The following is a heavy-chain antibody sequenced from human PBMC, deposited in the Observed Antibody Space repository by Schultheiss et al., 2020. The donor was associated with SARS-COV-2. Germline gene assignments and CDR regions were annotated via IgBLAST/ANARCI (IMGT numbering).Heavy chain of an antibody. V-gene: IGHV3-48*03. J-gene: IGHJ4*02. CDR3: ARDANYYDTNGYYPFDY. D-gene: IGHD3-22*01. CDR2: ISSSGTTI. Sequence: GGSLRLSCAASGFTFSSYEMNWVRQAPGKGLEWVSYISSSGTTIYYADSVQGRFTISRDNAKNSLYLQINSLRAEDTAVYYCARDANYYDTNGYYPFDYWGQGTLVTVSS. CDR1: GFTFSSYE.